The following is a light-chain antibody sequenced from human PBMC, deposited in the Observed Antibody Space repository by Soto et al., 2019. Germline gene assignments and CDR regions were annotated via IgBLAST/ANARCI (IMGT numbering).Light chain of an antibody. J-gene: IGKJ5*01. CDR1: QGIRDD. CDR2: AAS. Sequence: GDRVTITCRASQGIRDDLGWYQQKAGEAPKRLIYAASSLHSGVPSRFSCSGSGTEFTLTISSLQPDDFATYYCQHYNSSSITFGQGTRLEIK. V-gene: IGKV1-17*01. CDR3: QHYNSSSIT.